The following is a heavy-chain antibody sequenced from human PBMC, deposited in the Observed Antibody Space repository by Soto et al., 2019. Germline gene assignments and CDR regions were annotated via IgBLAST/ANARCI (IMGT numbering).Heavy chain of an antibody. D-gene: IGHD3-16*01. Sequence: EVQLVASGGGLFQPGGSLRLSCAASGFTFNKYWIHWVRQAPGQGLLWLSRIKYDATTTNYADSVKGRFSISRDNAKNTVYLQMSSLRGDDTAVYYCARGALGSYYFDYWGQGTLVTVSS. V-gene: IGHV3-74*01. J-gene: IGHJ4*02. CDR2: IKYDATTT. CDR1: GFTFNKYW. CDR3: ARGALGSYYFDY.